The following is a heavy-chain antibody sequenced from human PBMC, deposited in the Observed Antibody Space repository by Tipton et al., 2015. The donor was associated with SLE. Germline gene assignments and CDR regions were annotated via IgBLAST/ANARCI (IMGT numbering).Heavy chain of an antibody. CDR1: GGSFSGYY. CDR3: ARGLVVVAAGSYYFDY. Sequence: TLSLTCAVYGGSFSGYYWSWIRQPPGKGLEWIGEINHSGSTNYNPSLKSRVTISVDTSKSQFSLKLSSVTAADTAVYYCARGLVVVAAGSYYFDYWGQGTLVTVSS. V-gene: IGHV4-34*01. CDR2: INHSGST. D-gene: IGHD2-15*01. J-gene: IGHJ4*02.